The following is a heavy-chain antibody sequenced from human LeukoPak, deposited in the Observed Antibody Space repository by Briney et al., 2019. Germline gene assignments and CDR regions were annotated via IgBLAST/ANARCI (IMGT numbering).Heavy chain of an antibody. CDR1: GGSISSSSYY. CDR2: IYYSGST. V-gene: IGHV4-39*07. J-gene: IGHJ4*02. CDR3: ARDRPDGYNYDY. Sequence: NPSETLFLTCTVSGGSISSSSYYWAWIRQPPGKGLEWIGSIYYSGSTYYNPSLKSRVTISVDTSKNRFSPKLSSVTAADTAVYYCARDRPDGYNYDYWGQGTLVTVSS. D-gene: IGHD5-24*01.